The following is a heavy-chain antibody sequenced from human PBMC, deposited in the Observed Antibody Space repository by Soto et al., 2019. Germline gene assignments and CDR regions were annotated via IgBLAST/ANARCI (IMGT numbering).Heavy chain of an antibody. CDR1: GYTFTNYA. D-gene: IGHD3-16*02. J-gene: IGHJ4*02. CDR3: ARGLGGYLAYLDS. Sequence: GASVKVSCKAPGYTFTNYAMHWMRQAPGQRLEWMGWINTGNGNTKYSQKFQGRVTITRDTSASTAYVELSSLRTEDTAVYYCARGLGGYLAYLDSWAQGTLGTVSS. CDR2: INTGNGNT. V-gene: IGHV1-3*04.